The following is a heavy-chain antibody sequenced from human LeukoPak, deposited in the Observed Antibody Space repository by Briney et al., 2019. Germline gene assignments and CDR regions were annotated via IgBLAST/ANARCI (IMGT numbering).Heavy chain of an antibody. D-gene: IGHD1-14*01. CDR2: IYYSGST. CDR1: GGSISSSSYY. CDR3: ARRVGMAYYFDY. J-gene: IGHJ4*02. V-gene: IGHV4-39*01. Sequence: SETLSLTCTVSGGSISSSSYYCGWIRQPPGKGLEWIGSIYYSGSTYYNPSLKSRVTISVDTSKNQFSLKLSSVTAADTAVYYCARRVGMAYYFDYWGQGTLVTVSS.